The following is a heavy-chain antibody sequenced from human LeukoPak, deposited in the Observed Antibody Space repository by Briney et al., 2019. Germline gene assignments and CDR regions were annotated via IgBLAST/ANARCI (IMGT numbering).Heavy chain of an antibody. J-gene: IGHJ3*02. D-gene: IGHD3-16*02. CDR3: ARERLGELSDAFNI. V-gene: IGHV4-59*01. Sequence: KPSEPLSLTCTVSGGSISSYYWSWIRQPPGKGLEWIGYIYYSGSTNYNPSLKSRVTISVDTSKNQFSLKLSSVTAADTAVYYCARERLGELSDAFNIWGQGTMVTVSS. CDR2: IYYSGST. CDR1: GGSISSYY.